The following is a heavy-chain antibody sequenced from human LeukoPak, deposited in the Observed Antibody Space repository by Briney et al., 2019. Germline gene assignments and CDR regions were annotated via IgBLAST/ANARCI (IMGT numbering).Heavy chain of an antibody. D-gene: IGHD1-26*01. V-gene: IGHV3-7*01. J-gene: IGHJ4*02. CDR1: GFTFSSYW. Sequence: RGSLRLSCAASGFTFSSYWMSWVRQAPGKRLEWVANIKEDGSDKYHVDSVKGRFTISRDNAKNSLYLQMNSLRAEDSAVYYCAREIPGGAVTLDYWGQGTLVTVSS. CDR3: AREIPGGAVTLDY. CDR2: IKEDGSDK.